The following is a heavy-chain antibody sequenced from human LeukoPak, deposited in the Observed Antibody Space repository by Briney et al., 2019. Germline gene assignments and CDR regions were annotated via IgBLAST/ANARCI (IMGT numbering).Heavy chain of an antibody. CDR1: GFTFSSYS. Sequence: GGSLRLSCAASGFTFSSYSMNWVRQAPGKGLEWVSSISSSSSYIYYADSVKGRFTISRDNAKNSLYLQMNSLRAEDTAVYYCTSRNNDYLQGNAFDYWGQGTLVTVSS. CDR3: TSRNNDYLQGNAFDY. J-gene: IGHJ4*02. D-gene: IGHD1/OR15-1a*01. CDR2: ISSSSSYI. V-gene: IGHV3-21*01.